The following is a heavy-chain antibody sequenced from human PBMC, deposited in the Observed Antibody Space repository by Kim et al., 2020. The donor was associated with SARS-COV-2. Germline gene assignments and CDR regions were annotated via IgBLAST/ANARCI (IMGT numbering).Heavy chain of an antibody. CDR3: ARDGYYYDSSGHQDY. CDR2: IYYSGST. CDR1: GGSISSSSYY. D-gene: IGHD3-22*01. Sequence: SETLSLTCTVSGGSISSSSYYWGWIRQPPGKGLEWIGSIYYSGSTYYNPSLKSRVTISVDTSKNQFSLKLSSVTAADTAVYYCARDGYYYDSSGHQDYWGQGTLVTVSS. V-gene: IGHV4-39*07. J-gene: IGHJ4*02.